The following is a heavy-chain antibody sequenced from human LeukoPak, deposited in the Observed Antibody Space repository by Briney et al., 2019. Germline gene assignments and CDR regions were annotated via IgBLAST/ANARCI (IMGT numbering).Heavy chain of an antibody. CDR1: GFTFSGFW. Sequence: GGSLRLSCAASGFTFSGFWMNWVRQAPGKGLEWVANIRQDGSDKNCVDSVKGRFTISRDNAKNSLYLQMNNLRVEDTAVYYCARDWHWGSDYWGQGTLVTVSS. CDR2: IRQDGSDK. V-gene: IGHV3-7*05. D-gene: IGHD7-27*01. J-gene: IGHJ4*02. CDR3: ARDWHWGSDY.